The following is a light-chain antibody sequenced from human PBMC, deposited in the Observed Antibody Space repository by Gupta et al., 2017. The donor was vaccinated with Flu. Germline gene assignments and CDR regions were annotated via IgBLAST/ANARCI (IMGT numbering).Light chain of an antibody. Sequence: STVYWTPGDRDTLSYGARQRLRGDLDWVQKRPGQAPRLRIYDVSVRDTGIADRFSGSGCGKDLAVTISAREQEDLGDYYWQQRSNAPPLTFGVGTQVEIK. CDR2: DVS. CDR3: QQRSNAPPLT. CDR1: QRLRGD. V-gene: IGKV3-11*01. J-gene: IGKJ4*01.